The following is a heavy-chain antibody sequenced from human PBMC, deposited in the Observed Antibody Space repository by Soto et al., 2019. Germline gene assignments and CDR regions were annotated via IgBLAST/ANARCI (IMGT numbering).Heavy chain of an antibody. J-gene: IGHJ4*02. CDR3: ARGSHGSGSYSLLSFQSVDFDY. V-gene: IGHV4-30-4*01. CDR1: GGSISSGDYY. CDR2: IYYSGST. Sequence: PSETLSLTCTVSGGSISSGDYYWSWIRQPPGKGLEWIGYIYYSGSTYYNPSLKSRATISVDTSKNQFSLKLSSVTAADTAVYYCARGSHGSGSYSLLSFQSVDFDYWGQGTLVTVSS. D-gene: IGHD3-10*01.